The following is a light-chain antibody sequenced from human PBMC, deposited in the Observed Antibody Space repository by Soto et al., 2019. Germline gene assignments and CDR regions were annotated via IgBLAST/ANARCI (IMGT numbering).Light chain of an antibody. CDR2: DVS. J-gene: IGLJ1*01. Sequence: QSALTQPASVSGSPGQSIAISCTGTSSDVGAYNSVSWYQQCPGKAPKLMIHDVSNRPSGVSDRFSGSKSGNTASLTISGLQAEDEADYYCSSYTSSNSYVFGSGTKVTVL. V-gene: IGLV2-14*01. CDR1: SSDVGAYNS. CDR3: SSYTSSNSYV.